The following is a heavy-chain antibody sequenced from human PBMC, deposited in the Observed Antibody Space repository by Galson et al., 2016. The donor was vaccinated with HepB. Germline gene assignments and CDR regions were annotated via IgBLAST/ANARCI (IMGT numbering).Heavy chain of an antibody. CDR3: ATDRDRTLDY. Sequence: SVKVSCKASGYSFTTYGITWVRQAPGQGLEWVGWISTHNGDTNHAQKLQGRVTLTTDRSTNTAYMEMRNLESDDTAVFYCATDRDRTLDYWGQGTLVTVSS. V-gene: IGHV1-18*04. J-gene: IGHJ4*02. D-gene: IGHD1-7*01. CDR1: GYSFTTYG. CDR2: ISTHNGDT.